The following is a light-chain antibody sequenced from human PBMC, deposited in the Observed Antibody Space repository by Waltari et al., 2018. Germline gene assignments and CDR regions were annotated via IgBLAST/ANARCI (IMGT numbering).Light chain of an antibody. CDR2: EDK. CDR1: ALPIRF. V-gene: IGLV3-10*01. CDR3: YSTDRSGNPV. Sequence: SYELTQSPSVSVSPGQTASVTCSGDALPIRFAYWYQQRSGQAPLLVIYEDKKRPSGIAERFSGSSSGTVATLTISAAQVEDEGDYYCYSTDRSGNPVFGGGTKVTVL. J-gene: IGLJ3*02.